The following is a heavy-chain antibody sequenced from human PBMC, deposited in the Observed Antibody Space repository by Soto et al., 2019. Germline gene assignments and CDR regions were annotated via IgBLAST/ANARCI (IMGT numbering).Heavy chain of an antibody. CDR2: IIPIFGTA. CDR1: GGTFSSYA. D-gene: IGHD4-17*01. CDR3: AREEGDDYGDYDYYGRDV. J-gene: IGHJ6*02. Sequence: QVQLVQSGAEVKKPGSSVKVSCKASGGTFSSYAISWVRQAPGQGLEWMGGIIPIFGTANYAQKFQGRVTITADESTSRAYMELSSLRSEDTAVYYCAREEGDDYGDYDYYGRDVWGQGTTVTVSS. V-gene: IGHV1-69*12.